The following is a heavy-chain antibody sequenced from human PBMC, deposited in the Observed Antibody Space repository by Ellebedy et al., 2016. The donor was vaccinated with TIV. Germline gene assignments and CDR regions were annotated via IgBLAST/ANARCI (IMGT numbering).Heavy chain of an antibody. CDR1: GFTFSSYG. V-gene: IGHV3-30*03. Sequence: GGSLRLSXAASGFTFSSYGMHWVRQAPGKGLEWVAVISYDGSNKYYADSVKGRFTISRDNSKNTLYLQMNSLRAEDTAVYYCASSTVAAFDIWGQGTMVTVSS. J-gene: IGHJ3*02. CDR3: ASSTVAAFDI. CDR2: ISYDGSNK. D-gene: IGHD4-17*01.